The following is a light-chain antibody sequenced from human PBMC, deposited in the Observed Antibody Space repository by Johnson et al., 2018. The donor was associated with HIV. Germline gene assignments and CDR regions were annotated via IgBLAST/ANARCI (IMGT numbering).Light chain of an antibody. CDR1: SSNIGNNY. CDR2: ENN. CDR3: RTWDGSLSAWRG. Sequence: QAVLTQPPSVSAAPGQKVTISCSGSSSNIGNNYVSWYQQLPGTAPKLLIYENNKRPSGIPDRFSGSKSGTSATLGITGLQTGDEADYYYRTWDGSLSAWRGLETGTKATVL. V-gene: IGLV1-51*02. J-gene: IGLJ1*01.